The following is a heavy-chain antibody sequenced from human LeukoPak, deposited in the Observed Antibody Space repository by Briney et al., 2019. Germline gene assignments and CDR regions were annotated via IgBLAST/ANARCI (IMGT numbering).Heavy chain of an antibody. J-gene: IGHJ3*02. CDR1: GFTFSRHW. D-gene: IGHD1-1*01. CDR3: AREGTLDAFDI. CDR2: IHEDGSDK. Sequence: GGSLRLSCAASGFTFSRHWMNWVRQAPGKGLEWVANIHEDGSDKYYVDSVKGRFTISRDNAKNSLYLQMNSLRAEDTAVYYCAREGTLDAFDIWGQGTMVTVSS. V-gene: IGHV3-7*01.